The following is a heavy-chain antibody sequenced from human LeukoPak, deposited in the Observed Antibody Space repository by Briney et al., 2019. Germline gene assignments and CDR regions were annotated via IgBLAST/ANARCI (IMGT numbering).Heavy chain of an antibody. V-gene: IGHV3-48*03. J-gene: IGHJ6*04. CDR1: GFTFSSYE. CDR2: ISSSGSTI. D-gene: IGHD3-10*02. CDR3: AELGITMIGGV. Sequence: GGSLRLSCAASGFTFSSYEMNWVHQAPGKGLEWVSYISSSGSTIYYADSVKGRFTISKDNAKNSLYLQMNSLRAEDTAVYYCAELGITMIGGVWGKGTTVTISS.